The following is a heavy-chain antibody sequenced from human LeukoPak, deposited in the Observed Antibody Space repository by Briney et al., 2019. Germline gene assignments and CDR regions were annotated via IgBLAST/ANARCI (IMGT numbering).Heavy chain of an antibody. CDR3: ARDGGFRLNWFDP. CDR2: IYDSEST. J-gene: IGHJ5*02. D-gene: IGHD3-16*01. CDR1: GGSISSGGYY. V-gene: IGHV4-31*03. Sequence: PSETLSLTCTVSGGSISSGGYYWSWIRQHPGKGLEWIGYIYDSESTSFNPSLKSRVTISVDTSGNQFSLTLSSVTAADTAVYYCARDGGFRLNWFDPWGQGTLVTVSS.